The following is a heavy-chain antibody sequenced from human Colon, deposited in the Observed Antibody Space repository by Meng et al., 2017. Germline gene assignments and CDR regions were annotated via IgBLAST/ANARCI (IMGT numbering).Heavy chain of an antibody. D-gene: IGHD2-15*01. CDR3: ARYRGCSGGSCYPYYYYGMDV. V-gene: IGHV6-1*01. CDR2: TYYRSQWYN. Sequence: SETLSLTCAISGDSVSSNSAAWNWIRQSPSRGLEWLGRTYYRSQWYNDYAVSVKSRITINPDTSKNQFSLQLNSVTPEDTAVYYCARYRGCSGGSCYPYYYYGMDVWGQGTTVTVSS. J-gene: IGHJ6*02. CDR1: GDSVSSNSAA.